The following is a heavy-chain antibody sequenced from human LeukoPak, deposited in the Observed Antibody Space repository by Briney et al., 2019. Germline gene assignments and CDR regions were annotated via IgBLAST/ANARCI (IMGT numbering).Heavy chain of an antibody. CDR1: GASIDSYY. Sequence: PSETLSLTCTVSGASIDSYYWSWVRQPAGQSPEWIGRIHTSGTTNYNPSFKSRVIMSLDKPNNQFSLNVSSVTAADTGVYYRARMPPVRGLRNLYFYYYMDVWGRGTTVTVSS. CDR3: ARMPPVRGLRNLYFYYYMDV. J-gene: IGHJ6*03. V-gene: IGHV4-4*07. CDR2: IHTSGTT. D-gene: IGHD3-10*01.